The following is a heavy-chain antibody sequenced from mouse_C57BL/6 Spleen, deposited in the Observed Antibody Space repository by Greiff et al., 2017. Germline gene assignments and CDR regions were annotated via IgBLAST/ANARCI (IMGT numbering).Heavy chain of an antibody. Sequence: QVQLQQPGAELVRPGSSVKLFCKASGYTFTSYWMHWVKQRPIQGLEWIGNIDPSDSETHYNQKFKDKATLTVDKSSSTAYMQLSSLTSEDSAVYYGAREANWELAYWGQGTLVTVSA. J-gene: IGHJ3*01. D-gene: IGHD4-1*01. V-gene: IGHV1-52*01. CDR1: GYTFTSYW. CDR3: AREANWELAY. CDR2: IDPSDSET.